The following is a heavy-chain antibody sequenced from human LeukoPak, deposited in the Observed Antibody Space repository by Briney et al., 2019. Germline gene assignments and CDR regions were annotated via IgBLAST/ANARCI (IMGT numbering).Heavy chain of an antibody. J-gene: IGHJ6*03. CDR2: IYYSGST. CDR1: GDSISSDGHY. CDR3: ARETSQKGAHYMDV. V-gene: IGHV4-61*08. Sequence: SETLSLTCGVSGDSISSDGHYWSWIRQPPGKGLEWIGYIYYSGSTNYNPSLKSRVTISVDTSKNQFSLKLSSVTAADTAVYYCARETSQKGAHYMDVWGKGTTVTISS. D-gene: IGHD3-16*01.